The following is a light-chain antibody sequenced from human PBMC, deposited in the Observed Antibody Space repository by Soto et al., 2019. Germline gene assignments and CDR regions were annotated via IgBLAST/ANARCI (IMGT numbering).Light chain of an antibody. V-gene: IGLV2-8*01. CDR2: EVN. J-gene: IGLJ1*01. CDR1: SSDVGGYNS. Sequence: QSALTQPPSASGSPGQSVTISCTGTSSDVGGYNSVSWYQQYPGKVPKLMIYEVNKRPSGVPDRFSGSKSGNTASLTVSGLQAEDEADYYCTSYAGGNNVFGTGTKVTVL. CDR3: TSYAGGNNV.